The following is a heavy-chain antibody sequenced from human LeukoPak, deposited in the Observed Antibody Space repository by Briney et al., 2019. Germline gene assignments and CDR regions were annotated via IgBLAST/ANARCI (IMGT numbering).Heavy chain of an antibody. V-gene: IGHV3-73*01. CDR3: TRHVHPYYYGS. J-gene: IGHJ4*02. CDR1: GFTFSGSA. D-gene: IGHD3-10*01. Sequence: GGSLRPSCAASGFTFSGSAMHWVRQASGKGLEWVGRIRSKANSYATAYAASVKGRFTISRDDSKNTAYLQMNSLKTEDTAVYYCTRHVHPYYYGSWGQGTLVTVSS. CDR2: IRSKANSYAT.